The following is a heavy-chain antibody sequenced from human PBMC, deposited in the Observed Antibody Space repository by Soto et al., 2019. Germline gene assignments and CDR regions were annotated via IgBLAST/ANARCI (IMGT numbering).Heavy chain of an antibody. J-gene: IGHJ6*03. D-gene: IGHD2-8*01. V-gene: IGHV3-64*01. CDR1: GFTFSSYA. Sequence: GGSLRLSCAASGFTFSSYAMHWVRQAPGKGLEYVSAISSNGGSTYYANSVKGRFTISRDNSKNTLYLQMGSLRAEDMAVYYCARGSEGYCTNGVCYLYYYYYMDVWGKGTTVTVSS. CDR2: ISSNGGST. CDR3: ARGSEGYCTNGVCYLYYYYYMDV.